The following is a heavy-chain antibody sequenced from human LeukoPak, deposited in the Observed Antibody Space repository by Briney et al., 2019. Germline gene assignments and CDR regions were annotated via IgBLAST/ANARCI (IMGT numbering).Heavy chain of an antibody. CDR1: GFTFSSYS. D-gene: IGHD5-18*01. CDR2: ISSSSSYI. V-gene: IGHV3-21*01. J-gene: IGHJ4*02. CDR3: ARDRGYSYGLPCY. Sequence: GGSLRLSCAAPGFTFSSYSMNWVRQAPGKGLEWVSSISSSSSYIYYADSVKGRFTISRDNAKNSLYLQMNSLRAEDTAVYYCARDRGYSYGLPCYWGQGTLVTVSS.